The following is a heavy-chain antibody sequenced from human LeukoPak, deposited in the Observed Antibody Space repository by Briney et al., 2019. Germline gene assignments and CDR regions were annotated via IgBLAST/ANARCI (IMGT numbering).Heavy chain of an antibody. V-gene: IGHV3-11*06. J-gene: IGHJ6*02. CDR2: ISSSSSYT. CDR3: ARDGTMGYGMDV. CDR1: GFTFSDYY. D-gene: IGHD4/OR15-4a*01. Sequence: GGSLRLSCAASGFTFSDYYMSWIRQAPGRGLEWVSYISSSSSYTDYADSVKGRFTISRDNAKNSLYLQMNSLRAEDTAVYYCARDGTMGYGMDVWGQGTTVTVSS.